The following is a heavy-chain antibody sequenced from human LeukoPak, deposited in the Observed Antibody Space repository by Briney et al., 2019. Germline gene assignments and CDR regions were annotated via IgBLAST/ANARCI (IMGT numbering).Heavy chain of an antibody. CDR1: GFTFSSYG. J-gene: IGHJ6*03. D-gene: IGHD3-10*01. CDR2: IRNDESNK. V-gene: IGHV3-30*02. CDR3: AKAPGSGNEVYYYYYMDV. Sequence: GGSLRLSCAASGFTFSSYGMHWVRQAPGKGMEWVAFIRNDESNKYYADSVKGRFTISRDNSKNTLYLQMNSLRAEDTAVYYCAKAPGSGNEVYYYYYMDVWGKGTTVTVSS.